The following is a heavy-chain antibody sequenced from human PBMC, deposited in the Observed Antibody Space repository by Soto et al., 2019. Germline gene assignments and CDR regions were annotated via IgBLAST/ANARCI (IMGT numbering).Heavy chain of an antibody. J-gene: IGHJ6*02. Sequence: VQLVQSGAEVKKPGSSVKVSCKASGGTFTNYAFSWVRQAPGQGLEWLGGIIPIFGTADYAQKFQGRVTITADEPTRTVHMELDSLRSDDTAVYYCGRWLKEGGIGGNYYYGMDVWGQGSTVTVSS. CDR3: GRWLKEGGIGGNYYYGMDV. V-gene: IGHV1-69*13. CDR1: GGTFTNYA. CDR2: IIPIFGTA. D-gene: IGHD1-1*01.